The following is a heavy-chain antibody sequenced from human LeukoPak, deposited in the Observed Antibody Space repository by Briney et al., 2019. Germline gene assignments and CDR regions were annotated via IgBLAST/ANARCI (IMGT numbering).Heavy chain of an antibody. J-gene: IGHJ5*02. Sequence: ASVKVSCKASGYTFTSYDINWVRQAAGQGLEWMGLMNPNSGNTGYAQKFQGRVTMTRNTSISTAYMELSSLRSEDTAVYYCARGQFRYYYGSGRRTRVGWFDPWGQGTLVTVSS. CDR2: MNPNSGNT. CDR3: ARGQFRYYYGSGRRTRVGWFDP. D-gene: IGHD3-10*01. CDR1: GYTFTSYD. V-gene: IGHV1-8*01.